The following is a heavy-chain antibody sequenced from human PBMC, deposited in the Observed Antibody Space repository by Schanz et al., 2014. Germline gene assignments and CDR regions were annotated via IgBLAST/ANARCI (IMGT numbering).Heavy chain of an antibody. CDR2: ISPDSGGT. D-gene: IGHD3-3*01. CDR1: GRTFIVYH. Sequence: QVQLVQSGAEVKKPGASMKVSCKASGRTFIVYHVLHWVRQAPGQGLEWMGRISPDSGGTNYAQKFQGRVTMTRDMSINTAYMELSRLRSDDSAVYYCASDFWSGYSHYYYGLDVWGQGTTVTVSS. J-gene: IGHJ6*02. CDR3: ASDFWSGYSHYYYGLDV. V-gene: IGHV1-2*06.